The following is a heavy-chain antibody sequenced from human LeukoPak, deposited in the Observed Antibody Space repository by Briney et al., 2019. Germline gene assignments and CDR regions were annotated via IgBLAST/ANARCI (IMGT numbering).Heavy chain of an antibody. Sequence: ASESLSLTCTVSGCSISSGAYYWIWIPQHPGKGLDWVVYIYHSGSTYYNPSLKSRITISVDTTKNEFSLKPSSVPAAATPYYFCARGRPTWYFDLWGGGTLVTVSS. J-gene: IGHJ2*01. CDR1: GCSISSGAYY. CDR3: ARGRPTWYFDL. CDR2: IYHSGST. V-gene: IGHV4-31*03. D-gene: IGHD3-10*01.